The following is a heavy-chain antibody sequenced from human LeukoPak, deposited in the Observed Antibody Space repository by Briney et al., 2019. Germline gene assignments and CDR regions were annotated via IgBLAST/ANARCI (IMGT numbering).Heavy chain of an antibody. D-gene: IGHD3-22*01. J-gene: IGHJ5*02. Sequence: QPGGSLRLSCAASGFTFSSYAMSWVRQAPGKGLEWVSAISGSGGSTYYAGSVKGRFTISRDNSKNTLYLQMNSLRAEDTAVYYCAKGYDSSGYSAAWFDPWGQGTLVTVSS. CDR3: AKGYDSSGYSAAWFDP. V-gene: IGHV3-23*01. CDR1: GFTFSSYA. CDR2: ISGSGGST.